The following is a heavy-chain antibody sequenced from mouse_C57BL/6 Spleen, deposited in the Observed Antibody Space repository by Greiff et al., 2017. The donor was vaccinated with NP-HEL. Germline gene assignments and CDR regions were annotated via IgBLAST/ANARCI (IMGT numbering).Heavy chain of an antibody. CDR1: GYTFTSYT. D-gene: IGHD2-13*01. CDR3: ARTGEEAMDY. Sequence: QVQLQQSGAELARPGASVKMSCKASGYTFTSYTMHWVKQRPGQGLEWIGYINPSSGYTKYNQKFKDKATLTADKSSSTAYMQLSSLISEDSAVYYCARTGEEAMDYWGQGTSVTVSS. V-gene: IGHV1-4*01. J-gene: IGHJ4*01. CDR2: INPSSGYT.